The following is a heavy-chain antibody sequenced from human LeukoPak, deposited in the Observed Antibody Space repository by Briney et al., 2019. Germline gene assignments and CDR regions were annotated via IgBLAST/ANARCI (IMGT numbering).Heavy chain of an antibody. J-gene: IGHJ4*02. Sequence: GGSLRLSCAASGFTFSSYWMSWVRQAPGKGLEWVANIKQDGSEKYHVDSVQGRFTISRDNAKNSLYLQMNSLRVEDTAVYYCARRIVGPSSGGDYWGQGTPVTVSS. D-gene: IGHD1-26*01. CDR1: GFTFSSYW. CDR3: ARRIVGPSSGGDY. V-gene: IGHV3-7*01. CDR2: IKQDGSEK.